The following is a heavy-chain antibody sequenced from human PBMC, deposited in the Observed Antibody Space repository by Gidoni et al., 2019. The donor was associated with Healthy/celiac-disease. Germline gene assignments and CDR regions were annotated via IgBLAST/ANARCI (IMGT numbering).Heavy chain of an antibody. CDR1: GGSISSGGYS. CDR3: ASITMRDYGMDV. D-gene: IGHD3-22*01. V-gene: IGHV4-30-4*07. Sequence: QVQLQESGPGLVKPSQTLSLTCAVSGGSISSGGYSWSWIRQPPGKGLEWLGYIYYSGSTYYNPSLKSRVTISVDTSKNQFSLKLSSVTAADTAVYYCASITMRDYGMDVWGQGTTVTVSS. CDR2: IYYSGST. J-gene: IGHJ6*02.